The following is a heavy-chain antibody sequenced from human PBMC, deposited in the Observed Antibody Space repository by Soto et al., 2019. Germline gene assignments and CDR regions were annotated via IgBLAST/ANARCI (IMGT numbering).Heavy chain of an antibody. CDR1: GFTFSTYA. CDR2: VSGGGDRT. D-gene: IGHD1-7*01. V-gene: IGHV3-23*01. CDR3: AKGNDNWNYDSAFDI. J-gene: IGHJ3*02. Sequence: EVQLLESGGGLVQPGGSLRLSCAASGFTFSTYAMSWVRQVPGKGLEWVSAVSGGGDRTYYADSVKGRLTIARDDSKNTLYLQMNSLRAEDTAVYYCAKGNDNWNYDSAFDIWGQGTMVTVSS.